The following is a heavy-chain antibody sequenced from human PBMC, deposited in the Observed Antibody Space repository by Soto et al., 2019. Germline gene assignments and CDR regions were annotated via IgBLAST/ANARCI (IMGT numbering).Heavy chain of an antibody. CDR1: GYTFTSYG. V-gene: IGHV1-18*01. D-gene: IGHD3-3*01. J-gene: IGHJ5*02. CDR3: ARVKIFGVVIIEGAWFDP. CDR2: ISAYNGNT. Sequence: ASVKVSCKASGYTFTSYGISWVRQAPGQGLEWMGWISAYNGNTNYAQKLQGRVTMTTDTSTSTAYMELRSLRSDDTAVYYCARVKIFGVVIIEGAWFDPWGQGTLVTVSS.